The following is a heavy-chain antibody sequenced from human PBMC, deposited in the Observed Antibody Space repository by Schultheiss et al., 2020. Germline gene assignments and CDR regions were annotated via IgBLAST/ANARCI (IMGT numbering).Heavy chain of an antibody. CDR3: ARDSDGYWGY. D-gene: IGHD3-22*01. Sequence: GGSLRLSCAAYGFSFSGHDMYWVRQVPGKGLEWVAVIWYDGSNKYYADSVKGRFTISRDNAKNSLYLQMNSLRAEDTAVYYCARDSDGYWGYWGQGTLVTVSS. J-gene: IGHJ4*02. CDR1: GFSFSGHD. CDR2: IWYDGSNK. V-gene: IGHV3-33*07.